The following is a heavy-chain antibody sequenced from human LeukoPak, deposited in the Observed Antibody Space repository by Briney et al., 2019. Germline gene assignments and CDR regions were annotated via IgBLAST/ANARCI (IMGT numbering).Heavy chain of an antibody. Sequence: PSETLSLTCTVSGGSISSYYWSWIRQPPGKGLEWIGYIYYSGSTNYNPSLKSRVTISVDTSKNQFSLKLSSVTAADTAVYYCARGIAAAGPQDYWGQGTLVTVSS. CDR1: GGSISSYY. CDR2: IYYSGST. CDR3: ARGIAAAGPQDY. V-gene: IGHV4-59*01. D-gene: IGHD6-13*01. J-gene: IGHJ4*02.